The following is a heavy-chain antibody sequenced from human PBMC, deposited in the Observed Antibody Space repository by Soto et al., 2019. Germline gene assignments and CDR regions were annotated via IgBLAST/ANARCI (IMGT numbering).Heavy chain of an antibody. CDR3: PTSLFGVVTGH. D-gene: IGHD3-3*01. J-gene: IGHJ4*02. CDR1: GFTFSNAW. V-gene: IGHV3-15*07. CDR2: IRSNADGGTT. Sequence: EGQLVESGGGLVKPGGSLRLSCAASGFTFSNAWMNWVRQAPGKGLEWVGRIRSNADGGTTDYAAPVKGRFTFSRDDSENTFFLQMNSLKTGDTAVYYCPTSLFGVVTGHWGQGTLVTFSS.